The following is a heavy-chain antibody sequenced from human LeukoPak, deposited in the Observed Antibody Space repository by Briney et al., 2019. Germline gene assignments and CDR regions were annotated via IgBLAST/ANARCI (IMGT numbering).Heavy chain of an antibody. V-gene: IGHV1-3*01. CDR3: ARALPPDDILTGTLDY. CDR2: INAGNGNT. Sequence: ASVKVSCKASGYTFTSYAMHWVRQAPGQRLEWMGWINAGNGNTKYPQKFQGRVTITRDTSASTAYMELSSLRSEDTAVYYCARALPPDDILTGTLDYWGQGTLVTVSS. CDR1: GYTFTSYA. D-gene: IGHD3-9*01. J-gene: IGHJ4*02.